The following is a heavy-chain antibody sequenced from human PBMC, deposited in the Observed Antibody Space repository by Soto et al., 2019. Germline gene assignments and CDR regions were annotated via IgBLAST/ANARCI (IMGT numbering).Heavy chain of an antibody. CDR2: ISAYNGNT. J-gene: IGHJ6*02. D-gene: IGHD3-10*01. CDR3: ARDYGDYYGSGSYYIPVEVGMDV. V-gene: IGHV1-18*01. CDR1: GYTFTSYG. Sequence: QVQLVQSGAEVKKPGASVKVSCKASGYTFTSYGISWVRQAPGQGLEWMGWISAYNGNTNYAQKLQGRVTMTTDTSTSTADMELRSLRSDDTAVYYCARDYGDYYGSGSYYIPVEVGMDVWGQGTTVTVSS.